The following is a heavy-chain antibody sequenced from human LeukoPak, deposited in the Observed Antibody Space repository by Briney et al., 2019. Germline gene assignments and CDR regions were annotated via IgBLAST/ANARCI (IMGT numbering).Heavy chain of an antibody. CDR2: VYSSGNT. V-gene: IGHV4-4*09. J-gene: IGHJ4*02. CDR1: GGSISSYY. Sequence: SETLSLTCTVSGGSISSYYWSWIRQPPGKGLEWIGYVYSSGNTNYNPSLKSRVTISVDTSMNQFSLNLSSVTAADTAVYYCARGRSSSWPRLIYFDYWGQGTLVTVSS. CDR3: ARGRSSSWPRLIYFDY. D-gene: IGHD6-13*01.